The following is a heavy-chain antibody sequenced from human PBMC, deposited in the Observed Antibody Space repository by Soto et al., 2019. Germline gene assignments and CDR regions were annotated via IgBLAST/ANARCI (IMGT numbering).Heavy chain of an antibody. CDR3: VTRGRELNY. D-gene: IGHD3-10*01. Sequence: GGSLRLFCATSGFTFSINWMSWVRQAPGKGLEWVANINEDGGAKHYVDSVKGRFTISRDNAEKSLHLQMNSLRDEDTAMYYSVTRGRELNYWGQGALVTVSS. V-gene: IGHV3-7*03. CDR1: GFTFSINW. J-gene: IGHJ4*02. CDR2: INEDGGAK.